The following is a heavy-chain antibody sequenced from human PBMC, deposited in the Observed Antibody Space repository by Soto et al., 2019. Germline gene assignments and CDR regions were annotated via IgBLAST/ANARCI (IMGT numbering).Heavy chain of an antibody. CDR1: GFTSSSSA. CDR2: ISGSGGST. D-gene: IGHD5-18*01. Sequence: EVQLLESGGGLVQPGGSLRLSCAASGFTSSSSAMSWVRQAPGRGLEWVSAISGSGGSTYYADSVKGRFTISRDNAKNSLYLQMNSLRAEDTAVYYCARGLSGYSYGYFPYYFDYWGQGTLVTVSS. V-gene: IGHV3-23*01. J-gene: IGHJ4*02. CDR3: ARGLSGYSYGYFPYYFDY.